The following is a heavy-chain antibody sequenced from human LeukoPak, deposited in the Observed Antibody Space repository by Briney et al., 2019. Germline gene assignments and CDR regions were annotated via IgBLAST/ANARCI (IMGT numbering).Heavy chain of an antibody. J-gene: IGHJ6*04. CDR3: AELGITMIGGV. V-gene: IGHV3-21*01. CDR1: GFTFSSYS. CDR2: VSNSGDYI. Sequence: NPGGSLRLSCAASGFTFSSYSMNWVRQAPGKGLEWVSSVSNSGDYIHYADSVKGRFTISRDNAKNSLYPQMNSLRAEDTAVYYCAELGITMIGGVWGKGTTVTISS. D-gene: IGHD3-10*02.